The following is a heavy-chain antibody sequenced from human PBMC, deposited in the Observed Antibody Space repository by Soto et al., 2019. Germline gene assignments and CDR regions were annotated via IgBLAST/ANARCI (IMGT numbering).Heavy chain of an antibody. Sequence: PGGSLRLSCAASGFTFTRYSMNWVRQAPGKGREWVSSISSTTNHIYYGDSMKGRFTISRDNAKNSLYLEMNSLRAEDTAVYYCARESEDLTANFDYWGQGTLVTVSS. CDR2: ISSTTNHI. J-gene: IGHJ4*02. CDR3: ARESEDLTANFDY. CDR1: GFTFTRYS. V-gene: IGHV3-21*06.